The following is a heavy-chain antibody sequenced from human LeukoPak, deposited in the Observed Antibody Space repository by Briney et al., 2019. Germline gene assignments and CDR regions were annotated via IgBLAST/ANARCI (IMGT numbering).Heavy chain of an antibody. D-gene: IGHD6-13*01. CDR1: GGSFSGYY. Sequence: SETLSLTCAVYGGSFSGYYWSWIRQPPGKGLEWIGEINHSGSTNYNPSLKSRATISVDTSKNQFSLKLSSVTAADTAVYYCAREGAAAGTKPFDYWGQGTLVTVSS. V-gene: IGHV4-34*01. CDR2: INHSGST. CDR3: AREGAAAGTKPFDY. J-gene: IGHJ4*02.